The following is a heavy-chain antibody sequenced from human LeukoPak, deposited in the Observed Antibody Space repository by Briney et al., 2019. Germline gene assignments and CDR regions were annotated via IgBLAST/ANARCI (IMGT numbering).Heavy chain of an antibody. CDR2: ISYDGNNK. V-gene: IGHV3-30*18. J-gene: IGHJ3*02. Sequence: GGSLRLSCAASGFTFSSYGMHWVRQAPGKGLELVAVISYDGNNKYYADSVKGRFTISRDNSKNTLYLQMNSLRAEDTAVYYCAKRGNSGYDLNDAFDIWGQGTMVTVSS. CDR3: AKRGNSGYDLNDAFDI. CDR1: GFTFSSYG. D-gene: IGHD5-12*01.